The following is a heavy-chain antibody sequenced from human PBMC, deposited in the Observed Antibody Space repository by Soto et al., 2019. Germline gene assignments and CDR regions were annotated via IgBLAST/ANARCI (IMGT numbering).Heavy chain of an antibody. D-gene: IGHD1-1*01. Sequence: QVHLQESGPELVAPSGTLCLTCTLSGGSVRAPDWWNWVRQSPDKGLEWIAEVHISGHSNYNPSLRTRVSVSIDSSKNQFYLNLNSMTAADTAIYYCARVRQGCSANNCYFDPWGQGTQVTISS. CDR3: ARVRQGCSANNCYFDP. CDR2: VHISGHS. CDR1: GGSVRAPDW. V-gene: IGHV4-4*02. J-gene: IGHJ5*01.